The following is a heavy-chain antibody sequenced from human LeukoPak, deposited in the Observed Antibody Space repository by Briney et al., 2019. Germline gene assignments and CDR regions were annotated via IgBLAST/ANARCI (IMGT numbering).Heavy chain of an antibody. J-gene: IGHJ4*02. CDR1: GGSISSYY. CDR2: IYYSGST. D-gene: IGHD2-2*01. Sequence: SEILSLTCTVSGGSISSYYWSWIRQPPGKGLEWIGYIYYSGSTNYNPSLKSQVTISVDTSKNQFSLKLSSVTAADTAVYYCARGHCSSTSCLFDYWGQGTLVTVSS. CDR3: ARGHCSSTSCLFDY. V-gene: IGHV4-59*01.